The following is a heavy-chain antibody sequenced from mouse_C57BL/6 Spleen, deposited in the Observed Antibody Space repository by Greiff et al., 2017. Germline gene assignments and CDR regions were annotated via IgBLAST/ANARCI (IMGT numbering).Heavy chain of an antibody. V-gene: IGHV8-5*01. D-gene: IGHD1-1*01. J-gene: IGHJ1*03. Sequence: QVTLKVSGPGILQPSQTLSLTCSFSGFSLSTSNLGIGWIRQPSGKGLEWLAHIWWNDDKYYNPSLKSRLTISKDTSNNQVCLKITSVDTADTATYYCAQYGSSYWYFDVWGTGTTVTVSS. CDR1: GFSLSTSNLG. CDR2: IWWNDDK. CDR3: AQYGSSYWYFDV.